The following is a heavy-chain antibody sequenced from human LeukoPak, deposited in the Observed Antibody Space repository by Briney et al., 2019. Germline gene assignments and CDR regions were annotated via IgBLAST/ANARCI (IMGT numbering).Heavy chain of an antibody. D-gene: IGHD3-22*01. CDR3: VIGIIVDGAFDY. Sequence: PGGSLTLSCSASGFTFSNYAMHWVRQAPGKGVEYLSAISVNGGSTYYADSVKGRFTISRDNSKNTLYLQMSSLRAEHTAVYYCVIGIIVDGAFDYWGQGTLVTVSS. J-gene: IGHJ4*02. V-gene: IGHV3-64D*09. CDR2: ISVNGGST. CDR1: GFTFSNYA.